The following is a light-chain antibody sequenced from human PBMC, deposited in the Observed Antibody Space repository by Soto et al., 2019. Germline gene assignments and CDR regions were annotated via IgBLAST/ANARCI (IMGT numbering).Light chain of an antibody. CDR3: QQYGSSPRT. CDR1: QSVSSSY. Sequence: IGLTQSQGTLSLSPGERATLSCRASQSVSSSYLAWYQQKPGQAPRLLIYGASSRATGIPDRFSGSGSGTDFTLTIRRLEPEDFAVYYCQQYGSSPRTFGGGTKVDIK. V-gene: IGKV3-20*01. CDR2: GAS. J-gene: IGKJ4*01.